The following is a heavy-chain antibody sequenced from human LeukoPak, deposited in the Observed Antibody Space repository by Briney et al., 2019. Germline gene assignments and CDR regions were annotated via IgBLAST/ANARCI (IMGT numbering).Heavy chain of an antibody. V-gene: IGHV4-59*01. D-gene: IGHD1-26*01. J-gene: IGHJ3*02. Sequence: SETLSLTCTVSGGSISSYYRSWIRQPPGKGLEWVGYIYYSGSTNYNPSLKSRVTISVDTSKHQFSLKLSSVTAADRAVYYCARDLWGATYHEAFDICGQGTMVTVSS. CDR2: IYYSGST. CDR1: GGSISSYY. CDR3: ARDLWGATYHEAFDI.